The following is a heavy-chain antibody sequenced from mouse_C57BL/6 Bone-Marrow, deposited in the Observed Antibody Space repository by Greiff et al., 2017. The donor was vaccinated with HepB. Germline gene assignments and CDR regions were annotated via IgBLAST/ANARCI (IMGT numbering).Heavy chain of an antibody. CDR2: ISDGGSYT. J-gene: IGHJ2*01. Sequence: EVQWVESGGGLVKPGGSLKLSCAASGFTFSSYAMSWVRQTPEKRLEWVATISDGGSYTYYPDNVKGRFTISRDNAKNNLYLQMSHLKSEDTAMYYCAREDYWGQGTTLTVSS. CDR1: GFTFSSYA. CDR3: AREDY. V-gene: IGHV5-4*01.